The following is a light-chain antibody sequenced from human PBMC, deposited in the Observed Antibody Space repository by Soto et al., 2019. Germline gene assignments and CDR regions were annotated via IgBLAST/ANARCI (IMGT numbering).Light chain of an antibody. CDR2: DAS. CDR3: QQYNSYPWT. V-gene: IGKV1-5*01. J-gene: IGKJ1*01. Sequence: DIQMTQSPSTLSASVGDRVTITCRASQSISSWLAWYQQKPGKAPKLLIYDASSLESGVPSRFSGSGSGTEFTLTISSLQPDDFVTYYCQQYNSYPWTFDQGTKVEIK. CDR1: QSISSW.